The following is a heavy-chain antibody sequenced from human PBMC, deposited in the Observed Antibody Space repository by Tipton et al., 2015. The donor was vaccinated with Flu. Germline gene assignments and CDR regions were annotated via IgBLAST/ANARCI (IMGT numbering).Heavy chain of an antibody. V-gene: IGHV4-38-2*02. D-gene: IGHD3-10*01. CDR1: GYSISSGYY. Sequence: TLSLTCIVSGYSISSGYYWGWIRQPPGKGLEWIGSIYYSGSTYYNPSLKSRVTISVDTSKNQFSLKLSSVTAADTAVYYCARSIRTYYYGSGSYCDYWGQGTLVTVSS. CDR3: ARSIRTYYYGSGSYCDY. J-gene: IGHJ4*02. CDR2: IYYSGST.